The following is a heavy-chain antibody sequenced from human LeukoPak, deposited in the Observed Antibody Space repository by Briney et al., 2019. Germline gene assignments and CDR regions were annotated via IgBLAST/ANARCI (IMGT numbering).Heavy chain of an antibody. V-gene: IGHV5-51*01. CDR3: ARLSFFGSSPDY. CDR1: GYSFTTYW. J-gene: IGHJ4*02. Sequence: GESLKISCKGSGYSFTTYWIGWVRQMPGKGLEWMGIIYPHDSDSRFSPSFQGQVTMSADKSINTAYLQWSSLKASDTAMYYCARLSFFGSSPDYWGQGTLVTVSS. CDR2: IYPHDSDS. D-gene: IGHD6-6*01.